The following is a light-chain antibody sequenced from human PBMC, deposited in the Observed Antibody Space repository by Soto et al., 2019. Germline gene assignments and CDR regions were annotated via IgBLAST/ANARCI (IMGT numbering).Light chain of an antibody. CDR3: QQRSHWPT. V-gene: IGKV3-11*01. Sequence: EIMLTQSPATLSLSPGERATLSCRASQSVSSHLAWYQQKPGQSPRLLIYDASNRATGIPARFSGSGSGTDFTLTISSLEPEDFAFYFCQQRSHWPTFGQGTKV. J-gene: IGKJ1*01. CDR1: QSVSSH. CDR2: DAS.